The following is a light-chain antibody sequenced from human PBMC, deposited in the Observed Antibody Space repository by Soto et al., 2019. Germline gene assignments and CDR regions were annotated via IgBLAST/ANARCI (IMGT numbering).Light chain of an antibody. Sequence: DIQMTQSPSTLSASVGDRVTITCRASQSISTWLAWYQQKPGKAPKLLIYDASSLESGVPSRFSGGGSGTEFTLSISSLQPDDFGSYYCQQYNSFAPYSFGQGTKLEI. V-gene: IGKV1-5*01. CDR1: QSISTW. J-gene: IGKJ2*03. CDR3: QQYNSFAPYS. CDR2: DAS.